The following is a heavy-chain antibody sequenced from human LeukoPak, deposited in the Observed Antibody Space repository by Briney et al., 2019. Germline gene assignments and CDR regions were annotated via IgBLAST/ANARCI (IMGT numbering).Heavy chain of an antibody. CDR1: GYTFTSYY. CDR3: ARDNFWSGYVHSPDY. V-gene: IGHV1-46*01. Sequence: ASVKVSCKASGYTFTSYYMHWVRQAPGQGLEWMGIINPSGGSTSYAQKFQGRVTMTRDTSTSTVYMELSSLRSEDTAVYYCARDNFWSGYVHSPDYWGQGTLVTVSS. D-gene: IGHD3-3*01. CDR2: INPSGGST. J-gene: IGHJ4*02.